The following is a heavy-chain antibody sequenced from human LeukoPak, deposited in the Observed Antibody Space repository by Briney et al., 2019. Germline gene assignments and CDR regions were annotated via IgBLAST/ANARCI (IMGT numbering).Heavy chain of an antibody. CDR2: ISGSGGST. Sequence: PGGSLRLSCAASGFTFSTSWMSWVRQAPGKGLEWVSAISGSGGSTYYADSVKGRFTISRDNSKNTLYLQMNSLRAEDTAVYYCAKGGYYYDSSGYLTDTYYFDYWGQGTLVTVSS. J-gene: IGHJ4*02. D-gene: IGHD3-22*01. CDR3: AKGGYYYDSSGYLTDTYYFDY. V-gene: IGHV3-23*01. CDR1: GFTFSTSW.